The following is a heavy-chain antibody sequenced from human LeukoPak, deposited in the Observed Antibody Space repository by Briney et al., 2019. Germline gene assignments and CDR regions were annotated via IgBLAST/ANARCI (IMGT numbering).Heavy chain of an antibody. J-gene: IGHJ4*02. Sequence: AAVKVSCKASGYTFTSYGISWVRQAPGQGLEWMGWISAYNGNTNYAQKLQGRGTMTTDTSTSTAYMELRSLRSDDPAVYYCARDRDLYCSSTSCYGVVVGGDYWGQGTLVTVSS. D-gene: IGHD2-2*01. CDR1: GYTFTSYG. CDR2: ISAYNGNT. V-gene: IGHV1-18*01. CDR3: ARDRDLYCSSTSCYGVVVGGDY.